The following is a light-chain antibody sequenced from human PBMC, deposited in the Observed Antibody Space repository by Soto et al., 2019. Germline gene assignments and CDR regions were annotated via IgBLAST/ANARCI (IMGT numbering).Light chain of an antibody. J-gene: IGLJ1*01. V-gene: IGLV2-8*01. CDR3: SSYAGSNNFV. CDR2: EVS. CDR1: SSDVGGYNY. Sequence: QSALTQPPSASGSPGQSVTVSCTGTSSDVGGYNYVSWYQHHPGKAPKVMIYEVSQRPSGVPDRFSGSKSGNTASLTVSGLRAEDEADYYCSSYAGSNNFVFGTGTKVTVL.